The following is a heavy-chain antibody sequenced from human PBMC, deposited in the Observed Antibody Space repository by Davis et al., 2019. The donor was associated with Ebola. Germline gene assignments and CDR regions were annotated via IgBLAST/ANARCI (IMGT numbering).Heavy chain of an antibody. CDR2: SDPKSGGG. Sequence: ASVKVSCKTSGYIFTGYYMHWVRQAPGQGLEWMAWSDPKSGGGNYAPKFQGRVTMTTDTSISTAYMDLSSLRSDDTAVFYCVRELHGGEFNYWGQGTLVSVSS. D-gene: IGHD3-16*01. CDR1: GYIFTGYY. V-gene: IGHV1-2*02. J-gene: IGHJ4*02. CDR3: VRELHGGEFNY.